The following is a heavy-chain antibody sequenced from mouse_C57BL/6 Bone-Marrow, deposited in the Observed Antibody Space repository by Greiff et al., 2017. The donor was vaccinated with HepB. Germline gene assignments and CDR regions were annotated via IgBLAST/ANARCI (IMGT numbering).Heavy chain of an antibody. J-gene: IGHJ4*01. Sequence: DVQLQESGGGLVQPGGSMKLSCAASGFTFSDAWMDWVRQSPEKGLEWVAEIRNKANNHATYYAESVKGRFTISRDDSKSSVYLQMNSLRAEDTGIYYCTRTIYYDYDDGYYYAMDYWGQGTSVTVSS. CDR1: GFTFSDAW. D-gene: IGHD2-4*01. V-gene: IGHV6-6*01. CDR2: IRNKANNHAT. CDR3: TRTIYYDYDDGYYYAMDY.